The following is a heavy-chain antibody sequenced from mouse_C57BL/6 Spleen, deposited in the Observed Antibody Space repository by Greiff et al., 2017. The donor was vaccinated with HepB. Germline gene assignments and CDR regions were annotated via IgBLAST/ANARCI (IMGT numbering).Heavy chain of an antibody. D-gene: IGHD2-4*01. CDR1: GYTFTSYW. Sequence: QVQLQQPGAELVRPGTSVKLSCKASGYTFTSYWMHWVKQRPGQGLEWIGVIDPSDSYTNYNQKFKGKATLTVDTSSSTAYMQLSSLTSEDSAVYYCARGDYDYFDYWGQGTTLTVSS. J-gene: IGHJ2*01. V-gene: IGHV1-59*01. CDR2: IDPSDSYT. CDR3: ARGDYDYFDY.